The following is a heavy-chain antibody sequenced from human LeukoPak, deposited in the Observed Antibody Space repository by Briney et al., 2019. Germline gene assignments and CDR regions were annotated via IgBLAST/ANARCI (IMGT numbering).Heavy chain of an antibody. CDR3: ARLRRLLGGDFDY. Sequence: GGSLRLSCAASGFTFSSYAMSWVRQAPGKGPEWVSAINDNGGSTYYADSVKGRFTISRDNSKNTLYLQVNSLRAEDTAVYYCARLRRLLGGDFDYWGQGTLVTVSS. CDR2: INDNGGST. D-gene: IGHD3-16*01. CDR1: GFTFSSYA. V-gene: IGHV3-23*01. J-gene: IGHJ4*02.